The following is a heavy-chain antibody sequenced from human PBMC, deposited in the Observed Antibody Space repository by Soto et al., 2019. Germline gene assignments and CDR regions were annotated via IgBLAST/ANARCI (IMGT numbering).Heavy chain of an antibody. Sequence: GGSLRLSCAASGFTFSSYAMIWVRQAPGKGLAWVSGISVSGGSTYYADSVKGRFTISRDNSKNTLYLQMNSLRAEDTAVYYCASNTRYDPPDYWGQGTLVTVSS. CDR3: ASNTRYDPPDY. V-gene: IGHV3-23*01. CDR2: ISVSGGST. CDR1: GFTFSSYA. J-gene: IGHJ4*02. D-gene: IGHD3-16*01.